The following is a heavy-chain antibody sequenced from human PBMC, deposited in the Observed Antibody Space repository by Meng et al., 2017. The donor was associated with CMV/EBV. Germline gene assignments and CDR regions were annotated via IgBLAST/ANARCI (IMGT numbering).Heavy chain of an antibody. CDR3: ARDLLGSGVWRFSNAFDI. D-gene: IGHD3-10*01. Sequence: ASVKVSCKASGGTFSSYAISWVRRAPGQGLEWMGIINPSGGSTSYAQKFQGRVTMTRDTSTSTVYMELSSLRSEDTAVYYCARDLLGSGVWRFSNAFDIWGQGTMVTVSS. CDR1: GGTFSSYA. CDR2: INPSGGST. V-gene: IGHV1-46*01. J-gene: IGHJ3*02.